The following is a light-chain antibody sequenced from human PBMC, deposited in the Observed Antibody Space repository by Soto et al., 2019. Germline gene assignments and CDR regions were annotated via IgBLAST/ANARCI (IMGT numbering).Light chain of an antibody. CDR1: QSISSW. CDR3: QQYHSDPWT. J-gene: IGKJ1*01. Sequence: DIQMTQSPSTLSASVGGRVTITCRASQSISSWLAWYQQKPGKAPKLLISDASSLEAGVPARFSGSGSGTEFTLTISSLQPEDFATYHCQQYHSDPWTFGQGTKVDIK. V-gene: IGKV1-5*01. CDR2: DAS.